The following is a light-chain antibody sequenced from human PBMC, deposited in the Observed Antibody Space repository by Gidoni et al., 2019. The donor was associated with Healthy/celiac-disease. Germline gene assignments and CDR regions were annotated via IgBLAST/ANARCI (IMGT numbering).Light chain of an antibody. J-gene: IGKJ3*01. CDR3: QQRSNWPPGLFT. CDR2: DAS. Sequence: DIVLTQSPATLSLSPGERATLSCRASQSVSSYLAWYQQKPGQAPRLLIYDASNRATGIPARFSGSGSGTDFTLTISSLEPEDFAVYYCQQRSNWPPGLFTFGPXTKVDIK. CDR1: QSVSSY. V-gene: IGKV3-11*01.